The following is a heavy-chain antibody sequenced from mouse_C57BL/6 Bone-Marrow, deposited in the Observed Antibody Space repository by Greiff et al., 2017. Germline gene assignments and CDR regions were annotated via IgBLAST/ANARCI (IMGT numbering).Heavy chain of an antibody. D-gene: IGHD1-1*01. J-gene: IGHJ4*01. CDR3: ARRGVTTVVEGDYAMDY. CDR1: GFTFSDYY. CDR2: ISNGGGST. Sequence: DVQLVESGGGLVQPGGSLKLSCAASGFTFSDYYMYWVRQTPEKRLEWVAYISNGGGSTYYPDTVKGRFTISRDNAKNTLYLQMSRLKSEDTAMYYCARRGVTTVVEGDYAMDYWGQGTSVTVSS. V-gene: IGHV5-12*01.